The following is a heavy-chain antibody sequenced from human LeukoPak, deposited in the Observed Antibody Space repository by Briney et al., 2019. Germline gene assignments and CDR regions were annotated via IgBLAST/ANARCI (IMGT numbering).Heavy chain of an antibody. V-gene: IGHV3-9*01. J-gene: IGHJ4*02. D-gene: IGHD3-16*01. CDR2: ISWNSGSI. CDR1: GFTFDDYA. Sequence: GRSLRLSCAASGFTFDDYAMHWVRQAPGKGLEWVSRISWNSGSIGYADSVEGRFTISRDNAKNSLYLQMNSLRAEDTALYYCAKEESGFGDWGQGTLVTVSS. CDR3: AKEESGFGD.